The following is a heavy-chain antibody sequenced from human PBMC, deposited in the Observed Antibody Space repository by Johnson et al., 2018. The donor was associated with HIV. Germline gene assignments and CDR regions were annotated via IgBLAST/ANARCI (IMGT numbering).Heavy chain of an antibody. V-gene: IGHV3-11*01. CDR1: GFTFSDYY. CDR2: ITNSAETI. J-gene: IGHJ3*01. D-gene: IGHD3-10*01. Sequence: QVQLVESGGGLVQPGRSLRLSCAASGFTFSDYYMSWIRQAPGKGLEWVSFITNSAETIYSAASVQGRFTISRDNAKNSLYLQMNSLRVEDTAVYYCARAVLWFGDHGFDVWGQGTMVTVSS. CDR3: ARAVLWFGDHGFDV.